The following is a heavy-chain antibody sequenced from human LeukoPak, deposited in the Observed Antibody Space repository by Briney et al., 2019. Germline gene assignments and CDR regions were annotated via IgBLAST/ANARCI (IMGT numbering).Heavy chain of an antibody. J-gene: IGHJ3*02. CDR2: IYYSGST. CDR1: GGSISSYY. CDR3: ARPRYDFWSGSPQDAFDI. Sequence: SETLSLTCTVSGGSISSYYWSWIRQPPGKGLEWIGYIYYSGSTNYNPSLKSRVTISVGTSKNQFSLKLSSVTAADTAVYYCARPRYDFWSGSPQDAFDIWGQGTMVTVSS. D-gene: IGHD3-3*01. V-gene: IGHV4-59*08.